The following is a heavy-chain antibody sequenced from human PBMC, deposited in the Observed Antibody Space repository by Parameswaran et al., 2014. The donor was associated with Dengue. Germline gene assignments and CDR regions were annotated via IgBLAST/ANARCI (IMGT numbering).Heavy chain of an antibody. CDR2: IYYSGST. Sequence: RWIRQPPGKGLEWIGYIYYSGSTYYNPSLKSRVTISVDTSKNQFSLKLSSVTAADTAVYYCARVPLDSSGYYYSVAFDIWGQGTMVTVSS. CDR3: ARVPLDSSGYYYSVAFDI. J-gene: IGHJ3*02. D-gene: IGHD3-22*01. V-gene: IGHV4-31*02.